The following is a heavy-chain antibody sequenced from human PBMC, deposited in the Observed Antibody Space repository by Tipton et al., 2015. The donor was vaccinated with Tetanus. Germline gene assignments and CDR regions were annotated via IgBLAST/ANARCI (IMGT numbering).Heavy chain of an antibody. CDR3: ARDLGDYGSGKDDY. V-gene: IGHV3-48*02. Sequence: SLRLSCAASGFTFSSYSMNWVRQAPGKGLEWVSYISSSSSTIYYADSVKGRFTISRDNAKNSLYLRMDSLRDEDTAVYYCARDLGDYGSGKDDYWGQGTLVTVSS. J-gene: IGHJ4*02. CDR1: GFTFSSYS. D-gene: IGHD3-10*01. CDR2: ISSSSSTI.